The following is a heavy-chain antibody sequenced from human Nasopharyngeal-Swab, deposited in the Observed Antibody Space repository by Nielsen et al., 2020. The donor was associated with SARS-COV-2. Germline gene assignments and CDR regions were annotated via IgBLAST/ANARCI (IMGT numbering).Heavy chain of an antibody. CDR1: GFTFSGSA. D-gene: IGHD3-10*01. J-gene: IGHJ4*02. CDR3: TGGVTMVRH. Sequence: GESLQISCAASGFTFSGSAIHWVRQASGKGLEWVGRIRSKANSYATAYAASVKGRFTISRDDSKNTAYPQMNSLKTEDTAVYYCTGGVTMVRHWGQGTLVTVSS. CDR2: IRSKANSYAT. V-gene: IGHV3-73*01.